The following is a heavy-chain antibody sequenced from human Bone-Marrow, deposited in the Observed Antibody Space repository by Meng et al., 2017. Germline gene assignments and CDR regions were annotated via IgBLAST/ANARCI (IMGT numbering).Heavy chain of an antibody. J-gene: IGHJ1*01. Sequence: SETLSLTCTVSGYSISSGYYCGWIRQPPGKGLEWLGNRHHSGSTYYNPSLKSRVTISVDTSKNQFSLKLSSVTAADTAEYYCASMYYYDSSGDYSQYFQHWGQGTLVTVSS. V-gene: IGHV4-38-2*02. D-gene: IGHD3-22*01. CDR3: ASMYYYDSSGDYSQYFQH. CDR2: RHHSGST. CDR1: GYSISSGYY.